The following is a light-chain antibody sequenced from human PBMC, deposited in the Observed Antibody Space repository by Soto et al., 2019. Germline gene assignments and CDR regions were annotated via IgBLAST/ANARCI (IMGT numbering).Light chain of an antibody. Sequence: IPVPQSPSTRSSSFGARVTMTCRASHSLSSWLAWYQQKPGKAPKLLIYKASSLESGVPSRFSGSGSGTEFTLTISSLQPDDFATYYCQQYNSYSPETFGQGTKVDIK. CDR1: HSLSSW. CDR2: KAS. J-gene: IGKJ1*01. V-gene: IGKV1-5*03. CDR3: QQYNSYSPET.